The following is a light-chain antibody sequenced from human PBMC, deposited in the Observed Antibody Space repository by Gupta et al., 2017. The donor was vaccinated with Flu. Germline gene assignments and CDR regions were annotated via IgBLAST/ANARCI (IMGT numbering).Light chain of an antibody. V-gene: IGKV1-39*01. CDR1: QTVYAY. CDR2: AAS. J-gene: IGKJ1*01. Sequence: PSFLPASLGARVTITCRASQTVYAYVNWYQQRPGKAPKVLIYAASILKSGVPSRFSGSGSGTEFTLTINVLQVEDFATYYCQQSDNLPRTFGQGTTVE. CDR3: QQSDNLPRT.